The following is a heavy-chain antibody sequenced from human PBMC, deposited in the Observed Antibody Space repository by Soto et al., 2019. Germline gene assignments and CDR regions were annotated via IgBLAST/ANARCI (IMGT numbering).Heavy chain of an antibody. CDR3: ARAPMVLTRSYFDS. Sequence: LSLTCTVSDGSISNFYWSWIRQPPGKGLEWIGYISSSGNTNYNPSLKSRVSISVDTSKNQFSLNLTSVTAADTAVYYCARAPMVLTRSYFDSWGQGSLVTVSS. D-gene: IGHD3-22*01. CDR1: DGSISNFY. J-gene: IGHJ4*02. V-gene: IGHV4-59*01. CDR2: ISSSGNT.